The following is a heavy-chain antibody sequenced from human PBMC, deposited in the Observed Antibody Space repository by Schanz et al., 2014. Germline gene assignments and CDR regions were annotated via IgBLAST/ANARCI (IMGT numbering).Heavy chain of an antibody. CDR2: ISYDGSHK. CDR3: VKDLQRELLRDDHYYGMDV. CDR1: GFTFRDFG. D-gene: IGHD1-26*01. Sequence: QVQLLESGGGVVQPGGSLRLSCAASGFTFRDFGLHWVRQAPGKGLEWVAVISYDGSHKDYADSVKGRFTISRANSKNTMYLQMNSLRAEDTAVYYCVKDLQRELLRDDHYYGMDVWGQGTTVTVSS. J-gene: IGHJ6*02. V-gene: IGHV3-30*19.